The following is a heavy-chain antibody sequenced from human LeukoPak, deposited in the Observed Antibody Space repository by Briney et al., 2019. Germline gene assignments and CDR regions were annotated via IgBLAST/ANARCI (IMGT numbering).Heavy chain of an antibody. CDR2: INPSGGST. D-gene: IGHD6-19*01. J-gene: IGHJ4*02. Sequence: VSVKVSCKASGYTFTSYYMHWVRQAPGQGLEWMGIINPSGGSTSYAQKFQGRVTMTRDTSTSTVYMELSSLRSEDTAVYYCARSIIRGYSSGWSLFDYWGQGTLVTVSS. V-gene: IGHV1-46*03. CDR3: ARSIIRGYSSGWSLFDY. CDR1: GYTFTSYY.